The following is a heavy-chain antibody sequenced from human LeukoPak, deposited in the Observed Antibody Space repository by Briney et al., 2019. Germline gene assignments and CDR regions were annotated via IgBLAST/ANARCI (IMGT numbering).Heavy chain of an antibody. CDR3: ARAIFPPHSSWYGYYGMDV. CDR2: IIPIFGTA. Sequence: GASVKVSCKASGYTFTSNGISWVRQVPGQELEWMGGIIPIFGTANYAQKFQGRVTITADESTSTAYMELSSLRSEDTAVYYCARAIFPPHSSWYGYYGMDVWGQGTTVTVSS. D-gene: IGHD6-13*01. J-gene: IGHJ6*02. CDR1: GYTFTSNG. V-gene: IGHV1-69*13.